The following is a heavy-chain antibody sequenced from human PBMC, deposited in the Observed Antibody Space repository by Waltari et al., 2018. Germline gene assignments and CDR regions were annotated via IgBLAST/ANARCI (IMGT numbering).Heavy chain of an antibody. V-gene: IGHV4-38-2*01. Sequence: QEQLQESGPGLVKPSETLSLTCAVSGYSISSGYYWGWIRQPPGKGLEWIGSIYHSGSTYYNPSLKSRVTISVDTSKNQFSLKLSSVTAADTAVYYCARHGAGPHYFDYWGQGTLVTVSS. CDR1: GYSISSGYY. CDR3: ARHGAGPHYFDY. J-gene: IGHJ4*02. D-gene: IGHD6-19*01. CDR2: IYHSGST.